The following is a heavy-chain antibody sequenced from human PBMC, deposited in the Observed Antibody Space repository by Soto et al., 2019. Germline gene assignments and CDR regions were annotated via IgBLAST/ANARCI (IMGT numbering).Heavy chain of an antibody. Sequence: EVQLLESGGGLVQPGGSMRLSCAASGFTFSSYAMSWVRQAPGKGLEWVSDISGSGGSTYYADSVKGRFTISRDNSKNTLYLQMNSLRAEDTAVYYCASEQWLAPGSRSFFGGQGTLVTVSS. CDR3: ASEQWLAPGSRSFF. D-gene: IGHD6-19*01. CDR2: ISGSGGST. V-gene: IGHV3-23*01. J-gene: IGHJ4*02. CDR1: GFTFSSYA.